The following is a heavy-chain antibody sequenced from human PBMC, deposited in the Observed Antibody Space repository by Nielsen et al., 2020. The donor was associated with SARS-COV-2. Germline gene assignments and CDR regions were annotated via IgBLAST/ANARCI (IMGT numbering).Heavy chain of an antibody. V-gene: IGHV6-1*01. D-gene: IGHD4-17*01. CDR3: ARARGAYGDYYYYYYTDV. CDR2: TYYRSKWYN. J-gene: IGHJ6*03. CDR1: GDSVSSSSAA. Sequence: SETLSLTCAISGDSVSSSSAAWNWIRQSPSRGLEWQGRTYYRSKWYNDYAVSVKSRITINPDTSKNQFSLHLNSVTPEDTAVYYCARARGAYGDYYYYYYTDVWGKGSTVTVSS.